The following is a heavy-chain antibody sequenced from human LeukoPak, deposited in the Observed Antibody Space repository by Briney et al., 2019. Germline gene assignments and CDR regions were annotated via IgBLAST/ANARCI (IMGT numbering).Heavy chain of an antibody. Sequence: ASVKVSCKASGGTFSSYAISWVRQAPGQGLEWMGGIIPIFGTANYAQKFQGRVTITTDESTSTAYMELSSLRSEDTAVYYCARGRCSSTSCYTGMDYNCMDVWGKGTTVTVSS. CDR1: GGTFSSYA. CDR2: IIPIFGTA. D-gene: IGHD2-2*02. J-gene: IGHJ6*03. V-gene: IGHV1-69*05. CDR3: ARGRCSSTSCYTGMDYNCMDV.